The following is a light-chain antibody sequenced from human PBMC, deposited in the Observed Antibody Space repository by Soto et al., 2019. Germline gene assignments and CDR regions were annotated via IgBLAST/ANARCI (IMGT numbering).Light chain of an antibody. Sequence: DIQMTQSPSSLSASLGERVNMTCRASRSISRYLSWYQQKPGKAPKLLIYKASSLESGVPSRFSGSGSGTEFTLTISSLQPDDFATYYCQQYNSYWTFGQGTKVDIK. J-gene: IGKJ1*01. CDR3: QQYNSYWT. V-gene: IGKV1-5*03. CDR2: KAS. CDR1: RSISRY.